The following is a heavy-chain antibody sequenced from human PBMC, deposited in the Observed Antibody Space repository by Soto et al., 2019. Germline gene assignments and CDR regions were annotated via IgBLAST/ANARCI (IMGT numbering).Heavy chain of an antibody. CDR3: AKDLRYSSSWEHSYYFDY. CDR1: GYTFTSYG. D-gene: IGHD6-13*01. Sequence: ASVKVSCKASGYTFTSYGISWVRQAPGQGLEWMGWISAYNGNTNYAQKLQGRVTMTTDTSTSTAYMELRSLRSDDTAVYYYAKDLRYSSSWEHSYYFDYWGQGTLVTVSS. V-gene: IGHV1-18*01. CDR2: ISAYNGNT. J-gene: IGHJ4*02.